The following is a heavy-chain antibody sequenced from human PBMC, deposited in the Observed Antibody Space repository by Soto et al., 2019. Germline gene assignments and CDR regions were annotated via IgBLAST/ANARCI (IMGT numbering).Heavy chain of an antibody. CDR3: ARETIGGGWYRPSVDGAFDY. CDR1: GYTFTGYY. V-gene: IGHV1-2*04. CDR2: INPNSGGT. J-gene: IGHJ4*02. D-gene: IGHD6-19*01. Sequence: ASVKLSCKASGYTFTGYYMHLVRQAPGQGLEWMGWINPNSGGTNYAQKFQGWVTMTRDTSISTAYMELSRLRSDDTAVYYCARETIGGGWYRPSVDGAFDYWGQGTLVTVSS.